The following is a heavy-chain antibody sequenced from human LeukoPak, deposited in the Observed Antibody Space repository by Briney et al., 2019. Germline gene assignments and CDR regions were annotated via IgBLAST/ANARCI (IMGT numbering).Heavy chain of an antibody. CDR3: AKDSSYYGSGSYYNSDY. CDR1: GYTFNDNY. V-gene: IGHV1-2*02. Sequence: ASVKVSCKASGYTFNDNYIHWVRQAPGQGLEWMGWINPKSGAPSYAQKFQGRVTMTRDTSITTAYMELNSLTSDDTAVFYCAKDSSYYGSGSYYNSDYWGQGTLVTVSS. J-gene: IGHJ4*02. CDR2: INPKSGAP. D-gene: IGHD3-10*01.